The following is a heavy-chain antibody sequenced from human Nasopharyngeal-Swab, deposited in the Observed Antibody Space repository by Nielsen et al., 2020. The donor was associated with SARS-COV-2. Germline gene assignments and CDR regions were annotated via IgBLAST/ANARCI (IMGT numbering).Heavy chain of an antibody. D-gene: IGHD5-24*01. CDR2: ISSSSSYI. V-gene: IGHV3-21*01. Sequence: GESLKISCAASGFTFSSYSMNWVRQAPGKGLEWVSSISSSSSYIYYADSVKGRFTISRDNAKNSLYLQMNSLRTEDTAAYYCARDHLTIYYYGMDVWGQGTTVTVSS. J-gene: IGHJ6*02. CDR1: GFTFSSYS. CDR3: ARDHLTIYYYGMDV.